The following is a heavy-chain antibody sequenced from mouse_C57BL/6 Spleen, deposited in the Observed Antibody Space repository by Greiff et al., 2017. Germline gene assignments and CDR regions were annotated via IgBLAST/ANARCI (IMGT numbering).Heavy chain of an antibody. Sequence: EVKLMESGEGLVKPGGSLKLSCAASGFTFSSYAMSWVRQTPEKRLEWVAYISSGGDYIYYADTVKGRFTISRDTARNTLYLQMSSLKSEDTAMYYCTREGNYGSSLYYFDYWGQGTTLTVSS. V-gene: IGHV5-9-1*02. J-gene: IGHJ2*01. CDR2: ISSGGDYI. CDR3: TREGNYGSSLYYFDY. D-gene: IGHD1-1*01. CDR1: GFTFSSYA.